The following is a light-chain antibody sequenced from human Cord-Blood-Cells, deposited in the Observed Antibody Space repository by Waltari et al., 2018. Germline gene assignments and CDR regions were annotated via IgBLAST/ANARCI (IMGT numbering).Light chain of an antibody. Sequence: QSALTQPASVSGSPGQSITISCPGTSSDVGSYNLFSWYQQHPGKAPKLMIYEGSKRPSGVSNRFSGSKSGNTASLTISGLQAEDEADYYCCSYAGSFYVFGTGTKVTVL. CDR3: CSYAGSFYV. CDR2: EGS. V-gene: IGLV2-23*01. J-gene: IGLJ1*01. CDR1: SSDVGSYNL.